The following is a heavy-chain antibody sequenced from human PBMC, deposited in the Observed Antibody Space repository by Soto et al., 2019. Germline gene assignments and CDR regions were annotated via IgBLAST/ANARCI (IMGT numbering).Heavy chain of an antibody. D-gene: IGHD6-19*01. J-gene: IGHJ4*02. CDR2: IYQNGHT. CDR1: GGSIKTDVW. V-gene: IGHV4-4*02. Sequence: QVQLQESGPGLVKPSGTLSLTCTVSGGSIKTDVWWSWLRRPPGRGLEWIGEIYQNGHTNYNPSLGSRVPMSGDKSKNQFSLMLTSVTAADTAMYYCARDAAVAGETDRFDYWGQGILVTASS. CDR3: ARDAAVAGETDRFDY.